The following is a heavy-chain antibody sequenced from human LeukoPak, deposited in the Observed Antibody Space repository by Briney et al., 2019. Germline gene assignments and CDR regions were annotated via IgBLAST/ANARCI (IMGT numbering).Heavy chain of an antibody. CDR2: INPSGGST. CDR1: GYTFTSYY. Sequence: ASVKVSCKASGYTFTSYYMHWVRQAPGQGLEWMGIINPSGGSTSYAQKFQGRVTMTRDTSTSTVYMELSSLRSEDTAVYYCARSRGDYGNYYYYGMDVWGQGTTVIVSS. CDR3: ARSRGDYGNYYYYGMDV. J-gene: IGHJ6*02. V-gene: IGHV1-46*01. D-gene: IGHD2-21*02.